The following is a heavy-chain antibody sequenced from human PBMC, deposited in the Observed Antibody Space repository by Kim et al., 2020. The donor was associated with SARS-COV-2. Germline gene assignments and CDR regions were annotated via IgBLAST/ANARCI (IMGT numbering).Heavy chain of an antibody. D-gene: IGHD2-15*01. V-gene: IGHV3-66*02. J-gene: IGHJ3*02. CDR3: ARDPNWSGGSCPGGDAFDI. Sequence: GGSLRLSCAASGFTVSSNYMSWVRQAPGKGLEWVSVIYSGGSTYYADSVKGRITISRDNSKNTLYLQMNSLRAEDTAVYYCARDPNWSGGSCPGGDAFDICGQGTMVTASS. CDR2: IYSGGST. CDR1: GFTVSSNY.